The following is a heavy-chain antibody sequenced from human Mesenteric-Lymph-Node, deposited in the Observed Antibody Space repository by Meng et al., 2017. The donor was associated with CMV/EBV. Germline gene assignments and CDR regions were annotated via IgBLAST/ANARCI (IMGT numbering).Heavy chain of an antibody. D-gene: IGHD3-10*01. J-gene: IGHJ4*02. CDR1: GFTFSDYG. CDR3: ARSFFGSGSYYSQY. V-gene: IGHV3-30*02. Sequence: GGSLRLSCAASGFTFSDYGIHWVRQAPGKGLEWVAFTRFDGNIKYYADSVKGRFTISRDNAKNSLYLQMNSLRDEDTAVYYCARSFFGSGSYYSQYWGQGTLVTVSS. CDR2: TRFDGNIK.